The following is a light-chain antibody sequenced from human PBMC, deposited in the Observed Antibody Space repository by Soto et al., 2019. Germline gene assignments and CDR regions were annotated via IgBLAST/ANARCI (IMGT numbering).Light chain of an antibody. V-gene: IGKV3-15*01. CDR3: QQYNNWPPWT. CDR1: QSIDSN. Sequence: EIVMTQSPATLSVSPGERATLSCRASQSIDSNLAWYQHKPGQAPRLLMYGASTRATGIPARFSGSGSGTEFTLTISSPQSEDFAVYYCQQYNNWPPWTFGQGTKVEIK. CDR2: GAS. J-gene: IGKJ1*01.